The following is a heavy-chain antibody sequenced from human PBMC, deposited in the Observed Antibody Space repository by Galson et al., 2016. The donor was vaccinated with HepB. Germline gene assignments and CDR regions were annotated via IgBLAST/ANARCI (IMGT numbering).Heavy chain of an antibody. Sequence: SLRLSCAASGFTFSSYAMSWIRQAPGKGLEWVSSISRSSSYIYFADSLKGRFTISRDNAKNSLYLQMNSPRDEDTAVYYCARAAHPAAFDYWGQGTLVTVSS. CDR1: GFTFSSYA. CDR2: ISRSSSYI. D-gene: IGHD6-25*01. J-gene: IGHJ4*02. CDR3: ARAAHPAAFDY. V-gene: IGHV3-21*01.